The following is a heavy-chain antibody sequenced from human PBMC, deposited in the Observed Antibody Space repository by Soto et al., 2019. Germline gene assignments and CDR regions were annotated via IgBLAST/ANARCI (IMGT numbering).Heavy chain of an antibody. D-gene: IGHD6-13*01. CDR3: ARDSSSWLPQYNWFDP. CDR1: GGSISSYY. CDR2: IYTSGST. J-gene: IGHJ5*02. V-gene: IGHV4-4*07. Sequence: SETPSLTCTVSGGSISSYYWSWIRQPAGKGLEWIGRIYTSGSTNYNPSLKSRVTMSVDTSKNQFSLKLSSVTAADAAVYYCARDSSSWLPQYNWFDPWGQGTLVTVSS.